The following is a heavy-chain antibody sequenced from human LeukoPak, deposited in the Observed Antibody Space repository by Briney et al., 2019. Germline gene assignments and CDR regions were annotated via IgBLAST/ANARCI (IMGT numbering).Heavy chain of an antibody. Sequence: PSETLSLTCAVYGGSFSGYYWSWIRQPPGKGLEWIGEINHSGSTNYNPSLKSRVTISVDTSKNQFSLKLSSVTAADTAVYYCARVPRDKAQDNWFDPWGQGTLVTVSS. CDR3: ARVPRDKAQDNWFDP. V-gene: IGHV4-34*01. CDR2: INHSGST. J-gene: IGHJ5*02. D-gene: IGHD2-15*01. CDR1: GGSFSGYY.